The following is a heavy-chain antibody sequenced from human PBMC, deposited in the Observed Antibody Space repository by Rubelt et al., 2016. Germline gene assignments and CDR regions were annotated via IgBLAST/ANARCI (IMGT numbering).Heavy chain of an antibody. V-gene: IGHV3-33*08. CDR3: ARVQKESLSHAIDY. CDR2: IWYDGSNK. D-gene: IGHD3-16*02. J-gene: IGHJ4*02. CDR1: GFTFSSYG. Sequence: QVQLVESGGGVVQPGRSLRLSCAASGFTFSSYGMHWVRQAPGKGLEWVAVIWYDGSNKYYADSVKGRVTISRGNSKNTLYLQMNSLRAEDTAVYYCARVQKESLSHAIDYWGQGTLVSVSS.